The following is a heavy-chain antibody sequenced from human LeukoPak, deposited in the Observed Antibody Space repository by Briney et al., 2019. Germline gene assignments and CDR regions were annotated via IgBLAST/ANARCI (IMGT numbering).Heavy chain of an antibody. Sequence: ASVKVSCKASGYTFTSYGISWVRQAPGHGLEWMGWISPYNGNTNYAQKLQGRLTVTTDTSTSTAYMELRSLRSDDTAVYYCARDPGDVAIVVTAPDYWGQGTLVTVSS. J-gene: IGHJ4*02. CDR1: GYTFTSYG. V-gene: IGHV1-18*01. D-gene: IGHD4-23*01. CDR3: ARDPGDVAIVVTAPDY. CDR2: ISPYNGNT.